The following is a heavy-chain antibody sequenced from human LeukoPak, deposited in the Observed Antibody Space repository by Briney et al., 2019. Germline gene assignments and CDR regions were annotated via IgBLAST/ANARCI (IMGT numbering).Heavy chain of an antibody. CDR1: GFTFSSYA. CDR3: AKEITNTIFGVVSPGYHFDD. V-gene: IGHV3-23*01. J-gene: IGHJ4*02. Sequence: GGSLRLSCAASGFTFSSYAMSWVRQAPGKGLEWVSAISGSGGSTYYADSVKGRFTISRDNSKNTLYLQMNSLRAEDTAVYYCAKEITNTIFGVVSPGYHFDDWGQGTLVTVSS. D-gene: IGHD3-3*01. CDR2: ISGSGGST.